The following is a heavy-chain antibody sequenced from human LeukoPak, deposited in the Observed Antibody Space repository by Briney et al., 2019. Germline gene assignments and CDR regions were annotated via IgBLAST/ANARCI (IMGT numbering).Heavy chain of an antibody. V-gene: IGHV3-48*03. CDR2: ISSSGSTI. J-gene: IGHJ4*02. CDR1: GFTFSSYE. Sequence: GGSLRLSCAASGFTFSSYEMNWVRQAPGKGLECVSYISSSGSTIYYADSVKGRFTISRDNAKNSLYLQMNSLRAEDTAVYYCARVQGMVDYWGQGTLVTVSS. D-gene: IGHD3-10*01. CDR3: ARVQGMVDY.